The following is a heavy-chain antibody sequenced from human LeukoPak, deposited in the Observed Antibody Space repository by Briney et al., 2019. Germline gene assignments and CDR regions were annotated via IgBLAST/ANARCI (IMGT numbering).Heavy chain of an antibody. CDR1: GGSISSGDYY. V-gene: IGHV4-30-4*08. D-gene: IGHD2-15*01. J-gene: IGHJ4*02. CDR2: IYYSGST. CDR3: AREHHFESYCSGGSRYGDYFDY. Sequence: SQTLSLTCTVSGGSISSGDYYWSWIRQPPGKGLEWIGYIYYSGSTYYNPSLKSRVTISVDTSKNQFTLKLSSVTAADTAVYYCAREHHFESYCSGGSRYGDYFDYWGQGTLVTVSS.